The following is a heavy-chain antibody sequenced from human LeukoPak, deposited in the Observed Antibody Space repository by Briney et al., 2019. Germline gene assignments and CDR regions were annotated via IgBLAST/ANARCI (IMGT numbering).Heavy chain of an antibody. CDR1: GFTLDDYA. Sequence: HAGGSLRLSCAASGFTLDDYAMHWVRQAPGKGLEWVSGISWNSGNIGYADSVKGRFTISRDNAKNSLYLQMNSLRAEDTALYYCARDPYYSSSSPFFDYWGQGTLVTVSS. D-gene: IGHD6-6*01. CDR2: ISWNSGNI. CDR3: ARDPYYSSSSPFFDY. J-gene: IGHJ4*02. V-gene: IGHV3-9*01.